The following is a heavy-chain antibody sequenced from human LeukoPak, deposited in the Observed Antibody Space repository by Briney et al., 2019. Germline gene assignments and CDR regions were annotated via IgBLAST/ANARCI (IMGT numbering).Heavy chain of an antibody. J-gene: IGHJ4*02. CDR1: GFTFSSYA. Sequence: PGGSLRLSCAASGFTFSSYAVHWVRQAPGKGLEWVAVISYDGSNKYYADSVKGRFTISRDNSKNTLYLQMNSLRAEDTAVYYCARDKAGYWGQGTLVTVSS. CDR3: ARDKAGY. V-gene: IGHV3-30*04. CDR2: ISYDGSNK. D-gene: IGHD6-19*01.